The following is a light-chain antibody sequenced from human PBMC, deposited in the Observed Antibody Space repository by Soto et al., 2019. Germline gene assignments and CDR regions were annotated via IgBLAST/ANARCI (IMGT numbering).Light chain of an antibody. CDR2: DVS. J-gene: IGLJ1*01. Sequence: LTQPPSASGSAGQSVAISCTGTSSDVGGYDYVSWYQQYPGKAPKLMIYDVSKRPSGVPDRFSGSKSGNTASLTVSGLQAEDEADYYCSSYAGTHIVFGTGTKVTVL. CDR3: SSYAGTHIV. CDR1: SSDVGGYDY. V-gene: IGLV2-8*01.